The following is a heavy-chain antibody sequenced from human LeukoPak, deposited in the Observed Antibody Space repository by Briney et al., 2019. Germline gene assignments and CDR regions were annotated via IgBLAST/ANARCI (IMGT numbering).Heavy chain of an antibody. J-gene: IGHJ4*02. CDR3: ARVHYYDSSGYSYFDY. V-gene: IGHV4-59*11. D-gene: IGHD3-22*01. CDR1: GGSISSHY. Sequence: SETLPLTCTVSGGSISSHYWSWIRQPPGKGLEWIGYIYYSGSTDYNPSLKSRVTISVDTSKNQFSLKLSSVTAADTAVYYCARVHYYDSSGYSYFDYWDQGTLVTVSS. CDR2: IYYSGST.